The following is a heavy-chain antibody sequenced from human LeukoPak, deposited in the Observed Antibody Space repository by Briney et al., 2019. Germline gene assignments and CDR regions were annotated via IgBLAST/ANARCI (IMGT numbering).Heavy chain of an antibody. CDR2: ISYDGSNK. D-gene: IGHD6-19*01. J-gene: IGHJ4*02. CDR3: ARAAYSSGWYCFDY. Sequence: GGSLRLSCAASGFTFSSYAMHWVRQAPGKGLEWVAVISYDGSNKYYADSVKGRFTISRDNSKDTLYLQMNSLRAEDTAVYYCARAAYSSGWYCFDYWGQGTLVTVSS. V-gene: IGHV3-30*04. CDR1: GFTFSSYA.